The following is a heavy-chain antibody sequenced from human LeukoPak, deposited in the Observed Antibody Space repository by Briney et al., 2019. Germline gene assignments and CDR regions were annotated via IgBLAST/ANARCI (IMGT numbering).Heavy chain of an antibody. CDR3: AKGGYQYDSSGHNYFDY. V-gene: IGHV3-9*01. CDR1: GFTFDDYA. CDR2: ISWNSGSI. Sequence: PGRSLRLSCAASGFTFDDYAMHWVRQAPGEGLEWVSGISWNSGSIGYADSVKGRFTTSRDNAKNSLYLQMNSLRAEDTAVYYCAKGGYQYDSSGHNYFDYWGQGTLVTVSS. D-gene: IGHD3-22*01. J-gene: IGHJ4*02.